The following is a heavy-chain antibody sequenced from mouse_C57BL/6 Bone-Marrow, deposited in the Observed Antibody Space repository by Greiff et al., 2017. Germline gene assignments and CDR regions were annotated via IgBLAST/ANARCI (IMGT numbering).Heavy chain of an antibody. Sequence: EVQLQQSGAELVRPGASVKLSCTASGFNIKDYYMHWVKQRPDQGLEWIGRIDPEDGDTEYAPKFQGKATMTADTSSNTAYLQLSSLTSEDTAVYYCTTYLIYYYGSSYEDYAMDYWGQGTSVTVSS. D-gene: IGHD1-1*01. CDR1: GFNIKDYY. CDR3: TTYLIYYYGSSYEDYAMDY. J-gene: IGHJ4*01. CDR2: IDPEDGDT. V-gene: IGHV14-1*01.